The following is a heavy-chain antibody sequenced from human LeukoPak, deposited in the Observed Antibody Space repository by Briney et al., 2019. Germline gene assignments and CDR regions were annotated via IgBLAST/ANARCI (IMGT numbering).Heavy chain of an antibody. Sequence: GGSLRLSYAASGFTFSSYSMNWVRQAPGKGLEWVSYISSSSSTIYYADSVKGRFTISRDNAKNSLYLQMNSLRAEDTAVYYCARPGFSSSYYYYYMDVWGKGTTVTVSS. CDR3: ARPGFSSSYYYYYMDV. CDR1: GFTFSSYS. J-gene: IGHJ6*03. D-gene: IGHD6-6*01. V-gene: IGHV3-48*04. CDR2: ISSSSSTI.